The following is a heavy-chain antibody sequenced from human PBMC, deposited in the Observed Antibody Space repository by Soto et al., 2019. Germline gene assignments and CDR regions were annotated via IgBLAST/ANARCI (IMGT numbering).Heavy chain of an antibody. V-gene: IGHV3-23*01. CDR2: ITGSSDYT. Sequence: GGSLRLSCEASGFIFSSYSMNWVRQAPGKGLQWVSSITGSSDYTSYIASVKGRFTISRDNSKNTLYLQMNSLRAEDTAVYFCAKEKTTGAHYALDYWSQGTLVTVSS. J-gene: IGHJ4*02. CDR3: AKEKTTGAHYALDY. D-gene: IGHD2-8*02. CDR1: GFIFSSYS.